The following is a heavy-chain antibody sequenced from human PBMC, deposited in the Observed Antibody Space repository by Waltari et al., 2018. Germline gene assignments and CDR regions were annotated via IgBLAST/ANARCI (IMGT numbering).Heavy chain of an antibody. Sequence: QLQLVQSGAEVKRPWASAMLSCKAPGYPLPGNCIPWVRQAPGQGLEWKGWNNPNSGGTNYTQKFHGRVTMTRDTSINAAYMELSCLKSDDTAVYYCAICSVRNFCVVIPRSGLDYWGQGTLVTVSS. CDR3: AICSVRNFCVVIPRSGLDY. CDR1: GYPLPGNC. J-gene: IGHJ4*02. CDR2: NNPNSGGT. V-gene: IGHV1-2*02. D-gene: IGHD3-3*01.